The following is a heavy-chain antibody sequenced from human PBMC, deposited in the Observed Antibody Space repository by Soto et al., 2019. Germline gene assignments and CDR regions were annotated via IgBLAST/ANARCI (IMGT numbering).Heavy chain of an antibody. CDR3: AKGRYCSSTSCYDRGWFDP. CDR1: GFTFSSYA. V-gene: IGHV3-23*01. Sequence: EVQLLESGGGLVQPGGSLRLSCAASGFTFSSYAMSWVRQAPGKGLEWVSAISGSGGSTYYADSVKGRFTISRDNSKNTLYLQMNSPRAEDTAVYYCAKGRYCSSTSCYDRGWFDPWGQGTLVTVSS. D-gene: IGHD2-2*01. CDR2: ISGSGGST. J-gene: IGHJ5*02.